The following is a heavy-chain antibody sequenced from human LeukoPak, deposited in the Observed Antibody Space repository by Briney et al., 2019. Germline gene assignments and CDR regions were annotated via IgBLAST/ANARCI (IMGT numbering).Heavy chain of an antibody. CDR3: ASFAIQLHEDEGYYYYYGMDV. J-gene: IGHJ6*02. V-gene: IGHV1-69*13. CDR2: IIPIFGTA. D-gene: IGHD5-18*01. CDR1: GGTFSSYA. Sequence: SAKVSCKASGGTFSSYAISWVRQAPGQGLEWVGGIIPIFGTANYAQKFQGRVTITADEYTSTAYMELSSLRSEDTAVYYCASFAIQLHEDEGYYYYYGMDVWGQGTTVTVSS.